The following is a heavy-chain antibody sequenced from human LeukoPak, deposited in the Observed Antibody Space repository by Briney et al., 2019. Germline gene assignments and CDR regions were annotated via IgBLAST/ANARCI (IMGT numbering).Heavy chain of an antibody. Sequence: PGGSLRLSCAASGFTFSSYAMSWVRQAPGKGLEWVSAISGSGGSTYYADPVKGRFTISRDNSKNTLYLQMNSLRVEDTAVYYCVRDDGATKPCWGQGTLVTVSS. J-gene: IGHJ4*02. CDR2: ISGSGGST. CDR1: GFTFSSYA. D-gene: IGHD1-26*01. V-gene: IGHV3-23*01. CDR3: VRDDGATKPC.